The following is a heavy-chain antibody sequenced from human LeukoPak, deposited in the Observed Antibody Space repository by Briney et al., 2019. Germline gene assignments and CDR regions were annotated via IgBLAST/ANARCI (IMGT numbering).Heavy chain of an antibody. CDR1: GYTFTGHY. V-gene: IGHV1-2*02. CDR3: VRGDGYPSTRPFDY. Sequence: ASVKVSCKASGYTFTGHYLHWVRQAPGQGLEWMGWINPNIGDTNYAQKIQGRLTMTRDTSINTVYMELSRLISDDMAVYYCVRGDGYPSTRPFDYWGQGTPVTVSS. D-gene: IGHD2-21*02. CDR2: INPNIGDT. J-gene: IGHJ4*02.